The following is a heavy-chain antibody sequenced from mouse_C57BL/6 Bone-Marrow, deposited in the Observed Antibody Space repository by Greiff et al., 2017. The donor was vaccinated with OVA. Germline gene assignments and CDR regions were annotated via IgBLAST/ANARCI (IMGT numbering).Heavy chain of an antibody. CDR3: TCMVTAGY. CDR2: IDPETGGT. D-gene: IGHD2-1*01. V-gene: IGHV1-15*01. CDR1: GYTFTDYE. J-gene: IGHJ2*01. Sequence: VQLVQSGAELVRPGASVTLSCKASGYTFTDYEMHWVKQTPVHGLEWIGAIDPETGGTAYNQKFKGKAILTADKSSSTAYMELRSLTSEDSAVYYCTCMVTAGYWGQGTALTVSS.